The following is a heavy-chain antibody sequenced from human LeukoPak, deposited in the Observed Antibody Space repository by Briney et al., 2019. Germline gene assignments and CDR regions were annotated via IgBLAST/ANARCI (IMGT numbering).Heavy chain of an antibody. D-gene: IGHD3-22*01. V-gene: IGHV4-59*01. CDR3: AGPWYYDSSGYFPY. CDR1: GGSISSYY. J-gene: IGHJ4*02. CDR2: IYYSGST. Sequence: PSETLSLTCTVSGGSISSYYWSWIRQPPGKGLEWIGYIYYSGSTNYNPSLKSRVTISVDTSKNQFSLKLSSVTAADTAVYYCAGPWYYDSSGYFPYWGQGTLVTVSS.